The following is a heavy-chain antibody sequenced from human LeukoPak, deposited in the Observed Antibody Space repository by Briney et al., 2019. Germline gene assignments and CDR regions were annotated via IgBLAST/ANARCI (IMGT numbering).Heavy chain of an antibody. D-gene: IGHD2-21*01. CDR3: ARVGSHIFDY. CDR1: GGSINNYY. J-gene: IGHJ4*02. CDR2: IYYSGST. V-gene: IGHV4-59*01. Sequence: SETLSLTCTVSGGSINNYYWSWIRQPPGKGLEWIGYIYYSGSTNYNPSLKSRVTISLDTSKTQFSLMLISVTAADTAVYYCARVGSHIFDYWGQGTLVTVSS.